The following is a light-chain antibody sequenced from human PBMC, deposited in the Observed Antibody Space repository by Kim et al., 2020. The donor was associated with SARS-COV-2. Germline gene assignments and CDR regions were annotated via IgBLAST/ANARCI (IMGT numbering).Light chain of an antibody. CDR3: QQYNNWPPWT. J-gene: IGKJ1*01. V-gene: IGKV3-15*01. CDR1: QGVSSN. Sequence: SPVERATLSCRASQGVSSNLAWYQQKPGQAPRLLIYGASTRATGIPARFSGSGSGTEFTLTISSLQSEDFAVYYCQQYNNWPPWTFGQGTKVDIK. CDR2: GAS.